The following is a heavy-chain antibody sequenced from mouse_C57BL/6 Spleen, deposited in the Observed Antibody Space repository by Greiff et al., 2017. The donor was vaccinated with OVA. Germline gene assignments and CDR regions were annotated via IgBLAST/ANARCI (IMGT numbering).Heavy chain of an antibody. V-gene: IGHV3-6*01. J-gene: IGHJ4*01. Sequence: VQLKESGPGLVKPSQSLSLTCSVTGYSITSGYYWNWIRQFPGNKLEWMGYISYDGSNNYNPSLKNRISITRDTSKNQFFLKLNSVTTEDTATYYCARRTGTDYWGQGTSVTVSS. CDR2: ISYDGSN. D-gene: IGHD4-1*01. CDR1: GYSITSGYY. CDR3: ARRTGTDY.